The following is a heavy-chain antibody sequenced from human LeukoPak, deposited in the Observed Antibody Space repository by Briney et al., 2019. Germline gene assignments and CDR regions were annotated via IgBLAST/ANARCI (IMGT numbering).Heavy chain of an antibody. Sequence: SETLSLTCTVSGGSISSYYRSWIRQPPGKGLEWIGYIYYSGSTNYNPSLKSRVTISVDTSKNQFSLKLSSVTAADTAVYYCARMGYSGSLDYWGQGTLVTVSS. CDR3: ARMGYSGSLDY. CDR1: GGSISSYY. D-gene: IGHD1-26*01. J-gene: IGHJ4*02. V-gene: IGHV4-59*01. CDR2: IYYSGST.